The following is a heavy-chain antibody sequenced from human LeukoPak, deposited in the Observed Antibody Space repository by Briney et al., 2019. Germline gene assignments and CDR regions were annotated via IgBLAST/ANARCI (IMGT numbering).Heavy chain of an antibody. J-gene: IGHJ6*02. CDR3: ARALIAAAGYSYYYYYGMDV. CDR2: INPNSGGT. Sequence: ASVKVSCKASGYTFTGYYMHWVRQAPGQGLEWMGWINPNSGGTNYAQKFQGRVTMTRDTSISTAYMELSRLRSDDTAVYYCARALIAAAGYSYYYYYGMDVWGQGTTVTVSS. D-gene: IGHD6-13*01. CDR1: GYTFTGYY. V-gene: IGHV1-2*02.